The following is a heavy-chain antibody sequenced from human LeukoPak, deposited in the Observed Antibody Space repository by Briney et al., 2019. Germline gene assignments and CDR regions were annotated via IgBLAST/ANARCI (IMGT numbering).Heavy chain of an antibody. CDR1: EFTFSHFA. Sequence: PGGSLRLSCAVSEFTFSHFAMHWVRQAPGKGLEWVAVVSSHGNDGYYADSVKGRFTISRDNSKNTLYLQIDSLRAEDTAIYYCTRDAYNSNDFDYWGQGTLVTVSS. CDR2: VSSHGNDG. D-gene: IGHD5-24*01. J-gene: IGHJ4*02. CDR3: TRDAYNSNDFDY. V-gene: IGHV3-30*01.